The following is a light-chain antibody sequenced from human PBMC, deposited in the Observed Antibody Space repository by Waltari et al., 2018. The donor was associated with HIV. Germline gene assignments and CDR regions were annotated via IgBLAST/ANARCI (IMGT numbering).Light chain of an antibody. CDR1: SSNIGAGYD. J-gene: IGLJ2*01. CDR3: QSYDSSLSAYVV. Sequence: QSVLTQPPSVSGAPGQRVTISCTGSSSNIGAGYDVHWYQQLPGTAPKLLIYGNSNRPSGVPDRFSGSKSCTSASLAITGLQAEDEADYYCQSYDSSLSAYVVFGGGTKLTVL. CDR2: GNS. V-gene: IGLV1-40*01.